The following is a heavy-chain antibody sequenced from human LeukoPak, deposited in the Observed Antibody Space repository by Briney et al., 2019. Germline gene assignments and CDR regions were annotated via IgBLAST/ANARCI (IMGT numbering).Heavy chain of an antibody. CDR1: GLTFTNYA. CDR3: AKWGDYDILTGYYVPDY. Sequence: GGSLRLSCVASGLTFTNYAMSWVRKTPGKGLEWVSAITGSDGSSYYADSVKGRFTISRDNSKNTLYLQVNSLRAEDTAVYYCAKWGDYDILTGYYVPDYWGQGTLVTVSS. V-gene: IGHV3-23*01. D-gene: IGHD3-9*01. J-gene: IGHJ4*02. CDR2: ITGSDGSS.